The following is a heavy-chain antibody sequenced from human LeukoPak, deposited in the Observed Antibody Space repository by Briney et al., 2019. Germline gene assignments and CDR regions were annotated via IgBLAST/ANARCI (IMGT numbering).Heavy chain of an antibody. CDR1: GGSISGFY. Sequence: SETLSLTCTVSGGSISGFYWSWIRQPPGKELQWIGSIFYGGSTNYNPSLKSRVTISVDTSKNQFSLKLSSVTAADTAVYYCARERFLEWYFDYWGQGTLVTVSS. D-gene: IGHD3-3*01. V-gene: IGHV4-59*12. J-gene: IGHJ4*02. CDR3: ARERFLEWYFDY. CDR2: IFYGGST.